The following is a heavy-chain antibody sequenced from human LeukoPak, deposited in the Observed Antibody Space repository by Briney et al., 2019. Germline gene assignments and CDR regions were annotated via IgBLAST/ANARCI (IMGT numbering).Heavy chain of an antibody. CDR3: AKRGDVLTALMYYFDS. J-gene: IGHJ4*02. CDR1: EFTFSTYA. V-gene: IGHV3-23*01. Sequence: GGSLRLSCAASEFTFSTYAMSWVRQAPGKGLEWVSAISGSGGSTFYADSVKGRFTISRDNSKNTLYLQMSSLRAEDTAIYYCAKRGDVLTALMYYFDSWGQGPLVTVSS. D-gene: IGHD3-9*01. CDR2: ISGSGGST.